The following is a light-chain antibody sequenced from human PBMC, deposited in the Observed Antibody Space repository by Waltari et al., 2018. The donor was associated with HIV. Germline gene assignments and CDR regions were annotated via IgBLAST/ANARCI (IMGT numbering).Light chain of an antibody. Sequence: SYELTQPLSVSVALGQTARITCGGNNIGRKNVHWYQHKPGLAPVLVIYRASNRPSGIPARFSASNSGNTATLTISRAQAGDEADYYCQVWDSSTGVFGGGTKLTFL. J-gene: IGLJ2*01. V-gene: IGLV3-9*01. CDR1: NIGRKN. CDR2: RAS. CDR3: QVWDSSTGV.